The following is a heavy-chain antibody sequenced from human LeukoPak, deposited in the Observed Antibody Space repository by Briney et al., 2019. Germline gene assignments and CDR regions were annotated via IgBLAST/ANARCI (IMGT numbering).Heavy chain of an antibody. V-gene: IGHV4-34*01. J-gene: IGHJ5*02. D-gene: IGHD6-13*01. Sequence: KPSETLSLTCAVYGGSFSGYYWSWIRQPPGKGLEWIGEINHSGSTNYNPSLKSRVTISVDTSKNQFSLKLSSVTAADTAVYYCARYSSSSFDPWGQGTLVTVSS. CDR1: GGSFSGYY. CDR3: ARYSSSSFDP. CDR2: INHSGST.